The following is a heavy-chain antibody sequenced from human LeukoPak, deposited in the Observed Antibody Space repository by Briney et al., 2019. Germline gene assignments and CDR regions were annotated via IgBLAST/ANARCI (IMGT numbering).Heavy chain of an antibody. CDR2: ITYDGST. Sequence: SETLSLTCAVFGGSFDGYYWSWIRQPPGKGLEWIGEITYDGSTNYNPSLKSRVTISVDTSKNQFSLKLSSLTAADTAVYYCARAVLSYCRGGSCPYFDYWGQGTLVTVSS. CDR3: ARAVLSYCRGGSCPYFDY. D-gene: IGHD2-15*01. J-gene: IGHJ4*01. V-gene: IGHV4-34*01. CDR1: GGSFDGYY.